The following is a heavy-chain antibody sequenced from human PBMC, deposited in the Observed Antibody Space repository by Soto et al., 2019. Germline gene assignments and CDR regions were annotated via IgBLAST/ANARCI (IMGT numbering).Heavy chain of an antibody. CDR2: IISIFGTA. CDR1: GGTFSSYA. Sequence: QVQLVQSGAEVKKPGSSVKVSCKASGGTFSSYAISWVRQAPGQGLEWMGGIISIFGTANYAQKFQGRVTITADKYTRTAYMEQSSLRSEETAVDYCGRWNYYGSGYYYDYGMDVWGQGTTVTVSS. D-gene: IGHD3-22*01. J-gene: IGHJ6*02. V-gene: IGHV1-69*06. CDR3: GRWNYYGSGYYYDYGMDV.